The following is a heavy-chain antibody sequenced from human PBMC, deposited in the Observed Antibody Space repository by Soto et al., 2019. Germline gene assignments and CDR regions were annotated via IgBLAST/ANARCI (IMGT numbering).Heavy chain of an antibody. CDR3: ARGGRDGYIELYYFDY. J-gene: IGHJ4*02. D-gene: IGHD5-12*01. CDR1: GGTFSSYA. V-gene: IGHV1-69*01. CDR2: IIPIFGTA. Sequence: QVQLLQSGGEVKKPGSSVKVSCKASGGTFSSYAISWVRQAPGQGLESMGGIIPIFGTANYAQKFQGRVTMTADESTSTAYMELSSLRSEDTAVYYCARGGRDGYIELYYFDYWCQGTLVTVSS.